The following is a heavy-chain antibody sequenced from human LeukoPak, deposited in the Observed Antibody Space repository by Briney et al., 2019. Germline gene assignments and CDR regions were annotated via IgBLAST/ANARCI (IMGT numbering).Heavy chain of an antibody. V-gene: IGHV3-15*01. D-gene: IGHD3-10*01. CDR1: GFTFTNAW. J-gene: IGHJ4*02. Sequence: GGSLRLSCAASGFTFTNAWMTWVRQAPGKGLEWVGRIKSKGDGGTTDNAAPVEGRFSMSRDDSKATMYLQMYSLEAEDTAVYYCTTDLGLTMIRGVIVYWGQGALVTVSS. CDR3: TTDLGLTMIRGVIVY. CDR2: IKSKGDGGTT.